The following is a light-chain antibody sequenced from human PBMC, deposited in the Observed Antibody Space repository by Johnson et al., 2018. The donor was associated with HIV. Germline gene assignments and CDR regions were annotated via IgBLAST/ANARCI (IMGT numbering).Light chain of an antibody. CDR1: SSNIGNNY. Sequence: QSVLTQPPSVSAAPGQKVAISCSGGSSNIGNNYVSWYRQVPGTAPKRLIYDNDKRPSGIPDRFSGSKSGTSATLGITGLQTGAEADYYGGTWDSSLIARGYVFRTGTKVTVL. CDR3: GTWDSSLIARGYV. V-gene: IGLV1-51*01. J-gene: IGLJ1*01. CDR2: DND.